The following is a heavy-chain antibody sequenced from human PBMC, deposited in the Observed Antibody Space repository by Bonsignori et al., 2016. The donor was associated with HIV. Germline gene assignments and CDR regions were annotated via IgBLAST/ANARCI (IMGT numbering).Heavy chain of an antibody. D-gene: IGHD1-26*01. V-gene: IGHV4-61*02. CDR3: ARGGGSPKGIDY. Sequence: SETLSLTCTVSGGSISSGSYYWSWIRQPAGKGLEWIGRIYTSGSTNYNPSLKSRVTISVDTSKNQFSLKLSSVTAADTAVYYCARGGGSPKGIDYWGQGTLVTVSS. CDR2: IYTSGST. CDR1: GGSISSGSYY. J-gene: IGHJ4*02.